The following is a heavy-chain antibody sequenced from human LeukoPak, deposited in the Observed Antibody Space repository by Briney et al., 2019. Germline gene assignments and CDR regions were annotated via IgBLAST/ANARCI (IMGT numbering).Heavy chain of an antibody. D-gene: IGHD4-11*01. V-gene: IGHV4-4*02. CDR3: AKTHSHFPPYFDY. CDR2: IFYSGSI. Sequence: NTSETLSLTCAVSGGSISTYNWWSWVRQPPGKGLEWIGEIFYSGSINYNPSLKSRVTLSLDKSKNQFSLQLSSVTAADTAMYYCAKTHSHFPPYFDYWGQGTLVIVSS. CDR1: GGSISTYNW. J-gene: IGHJ4*02.